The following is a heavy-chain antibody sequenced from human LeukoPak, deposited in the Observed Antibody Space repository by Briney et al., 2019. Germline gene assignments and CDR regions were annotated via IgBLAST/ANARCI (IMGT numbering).Heavy chain of an antibody. V-gene: IGHV3-30*01. D-gene: IGHD3-22*01. Sequence: VVSYDGINQYYADSVRGRVSISRDNSKNTLYLQMNSLRPEDTAVYFCRGTYYDSSAFFDLWGRGTLVTVSS. J-gene: IGHJ4*02. CDR2: VSYDGINQ. CDR3: RGTYYDSSAFFDL.